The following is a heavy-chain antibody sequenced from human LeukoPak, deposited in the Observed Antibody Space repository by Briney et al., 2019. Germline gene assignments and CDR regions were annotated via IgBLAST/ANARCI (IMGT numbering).Heavy chain of an antibody. CDR2: ISAYNGNT. D-gene: IGHD2-2*02. CDR1: GYTFTSYG. Sequence: ASVTVSCKASGYTFTSYGISWVRQAPGQGLEWMGWISAYNGNTNYAQKLQGRVTMTTDTSTSTAYMELRSLRSDDTAVYYCARQSSGQYCSSTSCYTYYYYYYMDVRGKGTTVTVSS. J-gene: IGHJ6*03. V-gene: IGHV1-18*01. CDR3: ARQSSGQYCSSTSCYTYYYYYYMDV.